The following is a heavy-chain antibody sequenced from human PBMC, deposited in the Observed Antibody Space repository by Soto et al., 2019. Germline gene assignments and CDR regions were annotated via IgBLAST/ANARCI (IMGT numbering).Heavy chain of an antibody. D-gene: IGHD5-12*01. Sequence: GGSLRLSCAASGFTFRTYEINWVRQAPGKGLEWVSYIGSSGITIYYADSVKGRFTISRDNAKNSLYLQMNNLRVEDTAVYYCARQWLSFDNWGQGTLVTVSS. J-gene: IGHJ4*02. CDR2: IGSSGITI. CDR3: ARQWLSFDN. CDR1: GFTFRTYE. V-gene: IGHV3-48*03.